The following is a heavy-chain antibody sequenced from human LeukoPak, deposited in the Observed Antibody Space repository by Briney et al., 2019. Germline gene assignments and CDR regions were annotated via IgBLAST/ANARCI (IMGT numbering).Heavy chain of an antibody. V-gene: IGHV3-48*01. Sequence: GGSLRLSCEGSGFSLSAYNMNWVRQTPGKGLESVSYISSSSATIFYADSVKGRFTISRDNAKNSLYLQMNSLRAEDTAVYYCARQYCTGGSCYSGDFFDYWGQGTLVTVSS. CDR3: ARQYCTGGSCYSGDFFDY. D-gene: IGHD2-15*01. CDR1: GFSLSAYN. J-gene: IGHJ4*02. CDR2: ISSSSATI.